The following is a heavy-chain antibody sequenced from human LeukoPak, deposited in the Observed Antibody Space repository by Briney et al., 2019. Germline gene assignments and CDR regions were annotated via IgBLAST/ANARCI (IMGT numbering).Heavy chain of an antibody. CDR3: AKKKDYDILTGYSLFDY. V-gene: IGHV4-4*02. D-gene: IGHD3-9*01. J-gene: IGHJ4*02. CDR2: IYHSGST. Sequence: PSETLSLTCAVSGGSISSSNWWSWVRQPPGKGLEWIGEIYHSGSTNYNPSLKSRVTISVDKSKNQFSLKLSSVTAADTAVYYCAKKKDYDILTGYSLFDYWGQGTLVTVSS. CDR1: GGSISSSNW.